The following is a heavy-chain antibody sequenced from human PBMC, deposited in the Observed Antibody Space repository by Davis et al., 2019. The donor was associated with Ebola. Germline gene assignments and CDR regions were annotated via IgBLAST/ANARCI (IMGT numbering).Heavy chain of an antibody. CDR3: AHRKTARSGGTGDFDP. CDR1: GFSLTTSGVG. J-gene: IGHJ5*02. V-gene: IGHV2-5*01. D-gene: IGHD7-27*01. Sequence: SGPTLVKPTQTLTLTCTFSGFSLTTSGVGVSWIRQPPGKSLEWLAVIYWNDDNYYSPSLKSRLTITKDTSKNQVVLTMTNMDPVDTATYYCAHRKTARSGGTGDFDPWGQGTLVTVSS. CDR2: IYWNDDN.